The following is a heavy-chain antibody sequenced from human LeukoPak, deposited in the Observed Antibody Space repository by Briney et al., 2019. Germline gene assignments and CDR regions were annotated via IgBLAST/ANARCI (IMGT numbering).Heavy chain of an antibody. CDR1: GFTFSSFI. CDR2: ISGGSNYI. D-gene: IGHD2-15*01. Sequence: PGGSPRLSCAASGFTFSSFIMNWVRQAPGKGLEWASSISGGSNYIYYADSVKGRFTISRDNAKNSLYLQMNSLRAEDTALYYCARDSVAATSAFDIWGQGTMVTVSS. CDR3: ARDSVAATSAFDI. V-gene: IGHV3-21*01. J-gene: IGHJ3*02.